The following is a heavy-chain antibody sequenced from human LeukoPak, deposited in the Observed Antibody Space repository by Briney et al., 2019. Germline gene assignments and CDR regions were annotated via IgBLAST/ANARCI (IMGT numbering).Heavy chain of an antibody. CDR3: ASELHATGNAN. Sequence: ASLKVSCKASGYTFTAYYMHWVRQAPGQGLEWMGWINPNSGITNYAQNFQGRVTITRDTSISTVYMELSSLRSDDTAVYYCASELHATGNANWGQGTLVTVSS. D-gene: IGHD2-15*01. CDR1: GYTFTAYY. V-gene: IGHV1-2*02. CDR2: INPNSGIT. J-gene: IGHJ4*02.